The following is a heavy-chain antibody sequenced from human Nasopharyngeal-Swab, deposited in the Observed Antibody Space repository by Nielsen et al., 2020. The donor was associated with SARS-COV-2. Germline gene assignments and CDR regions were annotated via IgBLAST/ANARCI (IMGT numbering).Heavy chain of an antibody. J-gene: IGHJ5*02. D-gene: IGHD2-8*02. CDR3: AKEKSVLGLESDWFDP. V-gene: IGHV3-23*01. CDR1: GYTFSSYA. CDR2: ISGSGGST. Sequence: GGSLRLSCTGSGYTFSSYAMSWVRQAPGKGLEWVSAISGSGGSTYYADSVKGRFTISRDNSKNTLYLQMNSLRAEDTAVYYCAKEKSVLGLESDWFDPWGQGTLVTVSS.